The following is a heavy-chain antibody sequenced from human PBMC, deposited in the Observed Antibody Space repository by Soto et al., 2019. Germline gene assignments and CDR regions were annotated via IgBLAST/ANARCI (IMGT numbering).Heavy chain of an antibody. Sequence: GGSLRLSCAASGFTFSSYSMNWVRQAPGKGPERVSSISSSGTYTHYADSVKGRFTISRDNAKNSLYLQMNSLRADDTAVYYCARVGCSGGSCSSRGDFYYGMDVWGQGTTVTVSS. V-gene: IGHV3-21*01. CDR3: ARVGCSGGSCSSRGDFYYGMDV. CDR1: GFTFSSYS. CDR2: ISSSGTYT. D-gene: IGHD2-15*01. J-gene: IGHJ6*02.